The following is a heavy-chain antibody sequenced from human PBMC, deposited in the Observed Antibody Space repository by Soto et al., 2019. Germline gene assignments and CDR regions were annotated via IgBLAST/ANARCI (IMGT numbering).Heavy chain of an antibody. V-gene: IGHV3-48*02. CDR3: ARESSGYPDS. J-gene: IGHJ4*02. Sequence: GGSLRLSCAASGFSFSVYSMNWVRQAPGKGLEWVSYISSSSSTIYYADSVKGRFTISRDNAKNSLYLQLSSLRDEDTAIYYCARESSGYPDSWGQGTLVTVSS. D-gene: IGHD3-22*01. CDR1: GFSFSVYS. CDR2: ISSSSSTI.